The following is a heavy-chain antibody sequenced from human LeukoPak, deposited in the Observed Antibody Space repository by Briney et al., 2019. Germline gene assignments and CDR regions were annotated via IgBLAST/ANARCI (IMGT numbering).Heavy chain of an antibody. Sequence: ASVKVSCKASGYTFTGCYMHWVRQAPGQGLEWMGWINPSSGGTNYAQKFQGRVTMTRDTSISTAYMELSRLRSDDTAVYYCARDSGYDSSYFDYWGQGTLVTVSS. CDR3: ARDSGYDSSYFDY. CDR2: INPSSGGT. J-gene: IGHJ4*02. CDR1: GYTFTGCY. D-gene: IGHD5-12*01. V-gene: IGHV1-2*02.